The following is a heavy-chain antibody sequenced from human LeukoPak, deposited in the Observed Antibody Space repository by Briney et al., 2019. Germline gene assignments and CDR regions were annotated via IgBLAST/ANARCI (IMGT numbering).Heavy chain of an antibody. V-gene: IGHV3-7*03. CDR3: AKDKGVVVAAHGWHAFDI. D-gene: IGHD2-15*01. Sequence: PGGSLRLSCAASGFIFNTNAMTWVRQAPGKGLEWVANIKQDGSEKYYVDSVKGRFTISRDNAKNSLYLQMNSLRAEDTALYYCAKDKGVVVAAHGWHAFDIWGQGTMVTVSS. CDR1: GFIFNTNA. CDR2: IKQDGSEK. J-gene: IGHJ3*02.